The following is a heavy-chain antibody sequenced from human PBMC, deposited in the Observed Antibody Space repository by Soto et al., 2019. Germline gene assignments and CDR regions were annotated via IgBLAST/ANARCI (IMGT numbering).Heavy chain of an antibody. Sequence: PSETLSLTCTVSGGSISSYYWSWIRQPPGKGLEWIGYIYYSGSTNYNPSLKSRVTISVDTSKNQFSLKLSSVTAADMAVYYCARGLGDYHNWFDPWGQGTLVTVSS. CDR3: ARGLGDYHNWFDP. CDR1: GGSISSYY. D-gene: IGHD4-17*01. V-gene: IGHV4-59*01. CDR2: IYYSGST. J-gene: IGHJ5*02.